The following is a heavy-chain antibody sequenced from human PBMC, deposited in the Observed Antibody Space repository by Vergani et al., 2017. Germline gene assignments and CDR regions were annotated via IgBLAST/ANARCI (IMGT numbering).Heavy chain of an antibody. CDR2: IYYSGST. Sequence: QLQLQESGPGLVKPSATLSLTCSVSGASIRSSNYYWGWIRQPPGKGLEWIASIYYSGSTYYNPSLKSRVTISVDTCKNQFSLKLSSVTAADTAVYFCAGHSTVEWLVKLGGLDPWGQGILVTVSS. CDR3: AGHSTVEWLVKLGGLDP. D-gene: IGHD6-19*01. CDR1: GASIRSSNYY. J-gene: IGHJ5*02. V-gene: IGHV4-39*01.